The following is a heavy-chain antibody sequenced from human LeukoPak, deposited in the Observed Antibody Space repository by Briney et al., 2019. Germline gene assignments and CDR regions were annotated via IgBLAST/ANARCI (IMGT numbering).Heavy chain of an antibody. CDR2: ITWNSHSI. CDR1: GFTFDDYD. Sequence: AGGSLRLSCAASGFTFDDYDMHWVRQAPGKGLEWVSGITWNSHSIAYADSVKGRFSISRNNSKTTLYLQMNGLRAEDTAVYYCAKSISTQCFDYWGQGTLVTVSS. D-gene: IGHD3-3*02. V-gene: IGHV3-9*01. CDR3: AKSISTQCFDY. J-gene: IGHJ4*02.